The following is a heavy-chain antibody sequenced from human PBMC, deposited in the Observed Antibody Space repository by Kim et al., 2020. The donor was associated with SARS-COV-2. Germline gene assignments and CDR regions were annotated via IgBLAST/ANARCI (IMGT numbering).Heavy chain of an antibody. J-gene: IGHJ5*02. D-gene: IGHD3-9*01. V-gene: IGHV1-3*01. Sequence: GNTKYSQKFQGRVTITSDTSASTAYMELSSLRSEDTAVYYCARRGDYFVTWGQGTLVTVSS. CDR2: GNT. CDR3: ARRGDYFVT.